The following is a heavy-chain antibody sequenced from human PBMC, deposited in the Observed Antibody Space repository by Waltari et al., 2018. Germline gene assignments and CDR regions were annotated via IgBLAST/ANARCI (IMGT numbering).Heavy chain of an antibody. D-gene: IGHD6-13*01. J-gene: IGHJ4*02. Sequence: EVQLVESGGGLVQPGGSLRLPCAASGFTLSCCGMSWVRQAPGKGLEWVSGITPGGAPYYADFVRGRFTISRDNSNNMLFLQMNSLRVDDTAIYYCAKEIPYSNSWLHIDSWGQGTLVSVPS. CDR3: AKEIPYSNSWLHIDS. CDR2: ITPGGAP. CDR1: GFTLSCCG. V-gene: IGHV3-23*04.